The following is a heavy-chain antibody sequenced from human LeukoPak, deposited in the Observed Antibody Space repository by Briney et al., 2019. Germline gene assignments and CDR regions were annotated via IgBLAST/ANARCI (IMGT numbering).Heavy chain of an antibody. Sequence: GGSLRLSCTASGFTFSTYWMSWVRQAPGKGLEWVANIHPDGNEKYHVDSVKGRFTISRDNAKNSLYLQMNSLRVEDTAVYYCARGDDFSGGYWGQGTLVTVSS. CDR2: IHPDGNEK. D-gene: IGHD2-21*02. J-gene: IGHJ4*02. CDR3: ARGDDFSGGY. V-gene: IGHV3-7*04. CDR1: GFTFSTYW.